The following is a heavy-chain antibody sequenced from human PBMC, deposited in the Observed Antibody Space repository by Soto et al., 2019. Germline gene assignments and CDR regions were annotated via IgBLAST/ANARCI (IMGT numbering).Heavy chain of an antibody. CDR1: GGSISSGGYY. CDR3: AKDSTIIVGANYGFDP. D-gene: IGHD1-26*01. V-gene: IGHV4-31*03. Sequence: QVQLQESGPGLVKASQTLSLTCTVSGGSISSGGYYWNWFRQHPGKGLEWIGYIYHRGSTNYNPSLKSRVTLSIDASKNQFSLKLSSVPAADTAEYYCAKDSTIIVGANYGFDPWGQGTLVTVSS. CDR2: IYHRGST. J-gene: IGHJ5*02.